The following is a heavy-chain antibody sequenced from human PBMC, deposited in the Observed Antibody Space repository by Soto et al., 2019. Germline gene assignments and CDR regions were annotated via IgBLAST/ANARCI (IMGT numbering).Heavy chain of an antibody. D-gene: IGHD1-1*01. CDR3: SRARQQLAMTSFDY. CDR1: GGTFSTYA. V-gene: IGHV1-69*13. Sequence: SVKVSCKASGGTFSTYAFSWVRQAPGRGLEWLGGIIPIFGSPNYAQKFQGRVTITADESTSTVYMELSSLRSEDTAVFFCSRARQQLAMTSFDYWGQGTLVTVSS. J-gene: IGHJ4*02. CDR2: IIPIFGSP.